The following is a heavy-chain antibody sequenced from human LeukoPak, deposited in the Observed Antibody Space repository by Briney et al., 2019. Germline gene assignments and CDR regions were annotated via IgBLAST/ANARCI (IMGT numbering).Heavy chain of an antibody. CDR2: IYSGGNT. D-gene: IGHD6-19*01. V-gene: IGHV3-66*01. CDR1: GFMFSSYA. Sequence: GGSLRLSCAASGFMFSSYAMSWVRQAPGKGLEWVSLIYSGGNTQYADSVKGRFIIFRDSSKNTLYLQMNSLRVEDTAVYYCATRAVAAPYWGQGTLVTVSS. CDR3: ATRAVAAPY. J-gene: IGHJ4*02.